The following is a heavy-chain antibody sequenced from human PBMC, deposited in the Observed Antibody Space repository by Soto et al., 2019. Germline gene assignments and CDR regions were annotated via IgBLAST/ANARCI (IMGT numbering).Heavy chain of an antibody. D-gene: IGHD3-10*01. CDR2: ISGSGGST. V-gene: IGHV3-23*01. J-gene: IGHJ4*02. CDR1: GFSFSSYV. CDR3: AREWFGELV. Sequence: EVQLLESGGGLVQPGDSLRLSCAASGFSFSSYVMSWVRQAPGKGLEWVSSISGSGGSTYYADSVKGRFTISRDNSKNPLYLQMNSLRAEDTAVYYCAREWFGELVGGQGTLVTVSS.